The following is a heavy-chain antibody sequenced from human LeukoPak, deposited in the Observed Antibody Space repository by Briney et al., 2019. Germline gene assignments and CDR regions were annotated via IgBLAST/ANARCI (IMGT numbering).Heavy chain of an antibody. D-gene: IGHD3-9*01. J-gene: IGHJ5*02. CDR2: IYPGDSDT. CDR3: ARLGYYDILTGYPNGWFDP. Sequence: GESLKISCKGSGYSFTSYWISWVRQMPGKGLEWMGIIYPGDSDTRYSPSFQGQVTISADKSISNAYLQWSSLKASDTAMYYCARLGYYDILTGYPNGWFDPWGQGTLVTVSS. CDR1: GYSFTSYW. V-gene: IGHV5-51*01.